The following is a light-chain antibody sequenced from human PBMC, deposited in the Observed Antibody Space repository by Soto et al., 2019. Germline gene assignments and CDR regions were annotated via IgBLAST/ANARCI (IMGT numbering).Light chain of an antibody. CDR2: DVS. CDR1: HSITNW. CDR3: QPYNNN. Sequence: DVQMTQAPSSVSASVGDRVTITCRASHSITNWLAWYQQKPGKAPKVLIYDVSTLGSGVPSRFSGSGSGTEFTLTISSLQPDDFATYYCQPYNNNFGHRTNVDI. J-gene: IGKJ3*01. V-gene: IGKV1-5*01.